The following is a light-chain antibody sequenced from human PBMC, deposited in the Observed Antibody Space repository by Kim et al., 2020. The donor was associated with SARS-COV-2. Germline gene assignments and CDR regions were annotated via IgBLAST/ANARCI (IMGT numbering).Light chain of an antibody. Sequence: NFMLTQPHSVSESPGKTVTISCTRSSGSIASNYVQWYQQRPGSAPTPLIYEDKQRPSGVPDRFSGSIVSSSNAAYLSISGLRTEDEVSYYCQSYYTNNVVFGGGTQLTVL. CDR2: EDK. CDR3: QSYYTNNVV. CDR1: SGSIASNY. J-gene: IGLJ7*01. V-gene: IGLV6-57*03.